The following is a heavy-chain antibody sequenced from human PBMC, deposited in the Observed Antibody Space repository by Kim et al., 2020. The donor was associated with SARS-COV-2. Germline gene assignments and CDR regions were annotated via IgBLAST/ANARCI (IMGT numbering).Heavy chain of an antibody. Sequence: TTYADSVRDRFTTSRDHAKNTLYLQMNSLRVDDTAVYYCARGASFAFDIWGQGTTVSV. J-gene: IGHJ3*02. V-gene: IGHV3-74*01. D-gene: IGHD1-26*01. CDR3: ARGASFAFDI. CDR2: T.